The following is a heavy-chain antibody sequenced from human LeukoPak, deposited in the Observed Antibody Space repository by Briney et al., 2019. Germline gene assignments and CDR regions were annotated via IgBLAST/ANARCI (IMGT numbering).Heavy chain of an antibody. CDR2: INSDGSTT. CDR3: ARICESLGLGAFDI. D-gene: IGHD2-2*01. CDR1: GFSFSNYW. J-gene: IGHJ3*02. V-gene: IGHV3-74*03. Sequence: PGRSLRLSCAASGFSFSNYWMCWVRQAPGKGLVCVSRINSDGSTTTYADSVKGRFTISRDNAKNTLYLQMNSLRAEDSALYYCARICESLGLGAFDIWGQGTMVTVSS.